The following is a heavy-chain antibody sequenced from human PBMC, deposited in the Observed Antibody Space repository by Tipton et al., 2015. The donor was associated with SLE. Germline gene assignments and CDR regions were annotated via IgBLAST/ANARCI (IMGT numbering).Heavy chain of an antibody. D-gene: IGHD5-24*01. CDR3: ARPVEKTTTPFDS. J-gene: IGHJ4*02. CDR2: VSYSGRS. CDR1: GASVSRHY. V-gene: IGHV4-59*02. Sequence: LRLSCTVSGASVSRHYWSWFRQSPGKGLEWIGYVSYSGRSLYDPSLRSRVTMSLDTSKNQFSLRLSSVTAADTAVYYCARPVEKTTTPFDSWGQGTLVTVSS.